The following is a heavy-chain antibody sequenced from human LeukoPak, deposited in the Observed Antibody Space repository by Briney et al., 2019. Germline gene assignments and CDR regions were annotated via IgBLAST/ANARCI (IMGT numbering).Heavy chain of an antibody. D-gene: IGHD5-12*01. Sequence: SETLSLTCTVSGGSISSFYWSWIRQPPGKGLEWIGYINYSGSTNYNPSLKSRVAISIDTSKNQFSLGLTSVTAADTAVYYCVRDGSRSGYDAFFDYWGQGTLVTVSS. V-gene: IGHV4-59*01. CDR3: VRDGSRSGYDAFFDY. J-gene: IGHJ4*02. CDR1: GGSISSFY. CDR2: INYSGST.